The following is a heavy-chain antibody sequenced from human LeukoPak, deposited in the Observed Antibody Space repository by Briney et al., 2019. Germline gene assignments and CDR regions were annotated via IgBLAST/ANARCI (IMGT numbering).Heavy chain of an antibody. D-gene: IGHD5-12*01. CDR2: FDPEDGET. J-gene: IGHJ4*02. Sequence: ASVKVSCEVSGYTLTELSMHWVRQAPGKGLEWMGGFDPEDGETIYAQKFQGRVTMTEDTSTDTAYMELSSLRSEDTAAYYCATVHSGYDYCLDYWGQGTLVTVSS. CDR3: ATVHSGYDYCLDY. CDR1: GYTLTELS. V-gene: IGHV1-24*01.